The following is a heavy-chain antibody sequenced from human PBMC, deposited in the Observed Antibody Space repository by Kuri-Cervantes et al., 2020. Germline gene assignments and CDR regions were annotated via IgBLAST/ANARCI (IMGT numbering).Heavy chain of an antibody. D-gene: IGHD3-22*01. CDR1: GFTFDDYA. J-gene: IGHJ4*02. Sequence: GGSLRLSCAASGFTFDDYAMHWVRQAPGKGLEWVSAISGSGGSTYYADSVKGRFTISRDNSKNTLYLQMNSLRAEDTAVYYCAKVGSGYYFDYWGQGTLVTVSS. V-gene: IGHV3-23*01. CDR2: ISGSGGST. CDR3: AKVGSGYYFDY.